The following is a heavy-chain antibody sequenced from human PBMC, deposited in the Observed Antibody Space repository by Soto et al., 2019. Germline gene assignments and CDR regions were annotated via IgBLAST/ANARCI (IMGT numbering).Heavy chain of an antibody. CDR1: GGSFSGYY. J-gene: IGHJ4*02. CDR2: INHSGST. D-gene: IGHD6-19*01. Sequence: QVQLQQWGAGLLKPSETLSLTCAVYGGSFSGYYWSWIRQPPGKGLEWIGEINHSGSTNYNPSLNGRVTISVDTSKNQFSLKLSSVTAADTAVYYCARVPRSSGWYRDFDYWGQGALVTVSS. CDR3: ARVPRSSGWYRDFDY. V-gene: IGHV4-34*01.